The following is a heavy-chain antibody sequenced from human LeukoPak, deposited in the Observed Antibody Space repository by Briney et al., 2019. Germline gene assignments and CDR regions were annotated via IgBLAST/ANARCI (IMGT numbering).Heavy chain of an antibody. V-gene: IGHV3-48*03. D-gene: IGHD2-21*02. CDR2: ISSSGSTI. CDR3: ARTVDCGGDCYSPVLREYYFDY. CDR1: GFTFSSYE. J-gene: IGHJ4*02. Sequence: GGSLRLSCAASGFTFSSYEMNWVRQAPGKGLEWVSYISSSGSTIYYADSVKGRFTISRDNAKNSLYLQMNSLRAEDTAVYYCARTVDCGGDCYSPVLREYYFDYWGQGTLVTVSS.